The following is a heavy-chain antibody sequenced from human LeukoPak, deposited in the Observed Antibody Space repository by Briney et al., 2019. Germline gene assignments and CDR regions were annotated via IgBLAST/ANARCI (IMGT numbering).Heavy chain of an antibody. CDR2: ISGSDGSK. D-gene: IGHD6-13*01. CDR3: AKVVAAAGMYFFDY. CDR1: GFTFSSYA. V-gene: IGHV3-23*01. Sequence: GGSLRLSCAASGFTFSSYAMSWVRQAPGKGLEWVSAISGSDGSKYYADSVKGRFTISRDNSKNRLYLQMNSVRAEDTAVYYCAKVVAAAGMYFFDYWGQGTLVTVSS. J-gene: IGHJ4*02.